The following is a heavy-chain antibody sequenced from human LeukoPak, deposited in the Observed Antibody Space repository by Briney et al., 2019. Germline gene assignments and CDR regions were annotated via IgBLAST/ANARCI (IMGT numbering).Heavy chain of an antibody. CDR2: IWFDGSNK. J-gene: IGHJ5*02. Sequence: GRSLRLSCAASGFTFSSYGMHWVRQAPGKGLEWVAVIWFDGSNKYYADSVKGRFTISRDNPKNTLYLQMNSLRAEDTAVYYCAKRRDGYNHGFDPWRQRSLVTVSS. D-gene: IGHD5-24*01. CDR3: AKRRDGYNHGFDP. CDR1: GFTFSSYG. V-gene: IGHV3-33*06.